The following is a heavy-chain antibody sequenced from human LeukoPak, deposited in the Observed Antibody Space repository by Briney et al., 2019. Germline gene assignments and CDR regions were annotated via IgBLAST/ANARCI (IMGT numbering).Heavy chain of an antibody. CDR3: ARAGTAMVTEFDY. CDR1: GFTFSSYA. V-gene: IGHV3-30-3*01. Sequence: GSLRLSCAASGFTFSSYAMHWVRQAPGKGLEWVAVISYDGSNKYYADSVKGRFTISRDNSKNTLCLQMNSLRAEDTAVYYCARAGTAMVTEFDYWGQGTLVTVSS. D-gene: IGHD5-18*01. J-gene: IGHJ4*02. CDR2: ISYDGSNK.